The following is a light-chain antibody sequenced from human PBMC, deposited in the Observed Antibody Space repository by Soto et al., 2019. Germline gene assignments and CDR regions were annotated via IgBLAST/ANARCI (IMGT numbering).Light chain of an antibody. V-gene: IGLV1-40*01. CDR3: PSYDSYLIALYV. Sequence: QSVLTQPPSVSGAPGQRVTISCTGSSSNIGAGYEVHWFQQLPGTAPKLLIYGNTNRPSGVPDRFSGSKSDTSASPAITGLQPEDDAYNDTPSYDSYLIALYVFRTGS. CDR2: GNT. CDR1: SSNIGAGYE. J-gene: IGLJ1*01.